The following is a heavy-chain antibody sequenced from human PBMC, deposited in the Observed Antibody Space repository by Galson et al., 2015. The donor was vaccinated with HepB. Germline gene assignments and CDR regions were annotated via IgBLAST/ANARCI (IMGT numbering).Heavy chain of an antibody. J-gene: IGHJ4*02. D-gene: IGHD6-19*01. Sequence: SLRLSCAASGFTFSSYAMHWVRQAPGKGLEYVSAISSNGGSTYYADSVKGRFTISRDNSKNTLYLQMSSLRAEDTAVYYCVKDRAIAVAAYDFDYWGQGTLVTVSS. V-gene: IGHV3-64D*06. CDR3: VKDRAIAVAAYDFDY. CDR2: ISSNGGST. CDR1: GFTFSSYA.